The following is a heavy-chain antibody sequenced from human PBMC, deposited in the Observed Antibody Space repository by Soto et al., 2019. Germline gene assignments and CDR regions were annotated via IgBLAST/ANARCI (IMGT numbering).Heavy chain of an antibody. CDR2: IIPIFGTA. J-gene: IGHJ3*02. V-gene: IGHV1-69*13. D-gene: IGHD3-22*01. CDR1: GGTFSSYA. CDR3: ASGYYYDSSGYDAFDI. Sequence: SVKVSCKASGGTFSSYAISWVRQAPGQGLEWMGGIIPIFGTANYAQKFQGRVTITADESTSTAYMELSSLRSEDTAVYYCASGYYYDSSGYDAFDIWGQGTMVTVSS.